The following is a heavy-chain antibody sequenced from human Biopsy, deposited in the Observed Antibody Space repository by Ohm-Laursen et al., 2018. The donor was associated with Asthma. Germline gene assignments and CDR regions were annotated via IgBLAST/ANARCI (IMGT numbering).Heavy chain of an antibody. V-gene: IGHV3-30*03. CDR1: GFAFSSYG. J-gene: IGHJ4*02. D-gene: IGHD3-3*01. CDR2: ISYDGSNK. CDR3: ASQSSGPDFWSGYYYFDY. Sequence: LSLTCAASGFAFSSYGMHWVRQAPGKGLEWVAVISYDGSNKYYADSVKGRFTISRDNSKNTLYLQMNSLRAEDTAVYYCASQSSGPDFWSGYYYFDYWGQGTLVTVSS.